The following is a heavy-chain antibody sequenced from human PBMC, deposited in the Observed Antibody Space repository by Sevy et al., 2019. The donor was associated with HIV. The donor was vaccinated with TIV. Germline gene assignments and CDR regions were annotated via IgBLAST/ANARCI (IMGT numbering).Heavy chain of an antibody. J-gene: IGHJ5*02. Sequence: GGSLRLSCAASGFSVNSNYMTWVRQAPGKGLEGVSSISSSSSYIYYADSVKGRFTISRDNAKNSLYLQMNSLRAEDTAVYYCARERAAAAVGATGFDPWGQGTLVTVSS. CDR3: ARERAAAAVGATGFDP. CDR1: GFSVNSNY. V-gene: IGHV3-21*01. CDR2: ISSSSSYI. D-gene: IGHD6-13*01.